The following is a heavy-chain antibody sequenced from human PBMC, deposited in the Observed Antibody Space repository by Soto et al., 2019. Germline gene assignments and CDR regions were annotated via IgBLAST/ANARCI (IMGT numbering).Heavy chain of an antibody. CDR3: ATQGGDIVVVPAAAYYYYGMDV. J-gene: IGHJ6*02. CDR1: GGSISSSSYY. D-gene: IGHD2-2*01. CDR2: IYYSGST. V-gene: IGHV4-39*01. Sequence: QLQLQESGPGLVKPSETLSLTCTVSGGSISSSSYYWGWIRQPPGKGLEWIGSIYYSGSTYYKPSLKSRVTISVDTSKNQFSLKLSSVTAADTAVYYCATQGGDIVVVPAAAYYYYGMDVWGQGTTVTVSS.